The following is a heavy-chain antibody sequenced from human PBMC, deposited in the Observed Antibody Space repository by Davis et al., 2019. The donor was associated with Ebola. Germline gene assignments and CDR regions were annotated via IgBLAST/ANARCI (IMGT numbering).Heavy chain of an antibody. CDR3: ARHGGNSDYYKFDY. D-gene: IGHD3-22*01. CDR2: INHSGST. CDR1: GGSFSGYY. V-gene: IGHV4-34*01. J-gene: IGHJ4*02. Sequence: SETLSLTCAVYGGSFSGYYWSWIRQPPGKGLEWIGEINHSGSTNYNPSLKSRVTISVDTSKNQFSLKLSSLTAADTAVYYCARHGGNSDYYKFDYWGQGTLVTVSS.